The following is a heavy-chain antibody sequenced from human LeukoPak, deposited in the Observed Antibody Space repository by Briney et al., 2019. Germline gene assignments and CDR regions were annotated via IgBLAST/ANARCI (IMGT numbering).Heavy chain of an antibody. D-gene: IGHD2-2*01. CDR2: MNPNSGNT. CDR1: GYTFTSYD. CDR3: ARGRQRAVVPAAKGSLGYFDL. Sequence: EASVKVSCKASGYTFTSYDINWVRQATGQGLEWMGWMNPNSGNTGYAQKFQGRVTITRNTSISTAYMELSSLRSEDTAVYYCARGRQRAVVPAAKGSLGYFDLWGRGTLVTVSS. J-gene: IGHJ2*01. V-gene: IGHV1-8*01.